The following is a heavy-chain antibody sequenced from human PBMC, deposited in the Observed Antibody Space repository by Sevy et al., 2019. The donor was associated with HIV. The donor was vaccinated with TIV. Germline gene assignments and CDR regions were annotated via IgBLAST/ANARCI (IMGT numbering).Heavy chain of an antibody. CDR2: LSFGCGEI. D-gene: IGHD2-8*01. J-gene: IGHJ4*02. CDR1: GFTFSKYS. V-gene: IGHV3-23*01. Sequence: LSLTCAASGFTFSKYSMSWVRQPPGKGLEWVSTLSFGCGEINYADSVKGRFTISRDNSKSSVYLQMNNLRPEDTAVYYCAREGCTKPHDYWGQGTMVTVSS. CDR3: AREGCTKPHDY.